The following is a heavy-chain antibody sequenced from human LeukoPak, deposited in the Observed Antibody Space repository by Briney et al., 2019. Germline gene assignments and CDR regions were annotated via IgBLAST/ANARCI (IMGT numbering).Heavy chain of an antibody. J-gene: IGHJ6*02. D-gene: IGHD3-10*01. CDR3: AKEYGSGRTYGMDV. CDR2: ISYDGSNK. Sequence: PGGSLRLSCAASGFTFSSYGMHWVRQAPGKGLEWVAVISYDGSNKYYADSVKGRFTISRDNSKNTLYLQMNSLRAEDTAVYYCAKEYGSGRTYGMDVWGQGTTVTVSS. V-gene: IGHV3-30*18. CDR1: GFTFSSYG.